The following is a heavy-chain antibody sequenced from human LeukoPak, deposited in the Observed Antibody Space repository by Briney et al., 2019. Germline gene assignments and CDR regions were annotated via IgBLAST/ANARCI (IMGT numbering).Heavy chain of an antibody. CDR2: IKQDGSEK. D-gene: IGHD3-3*01. CDR1: GFTFSSYW. J-gene: IGHJ4*02. V-gene: IGHV3-7*01. Sequence: GGSLRLSCAASGFTFSSYWMSWVRQAPGKGLEWVANIKQDGSEKYYVDSVKGRFTISRDNAKNSLYLQMNSLRAEDTAVYYCAREAYDFAKNFDYWGQGTLVTVSS. CDR3: AREAYDFAKNFDY.